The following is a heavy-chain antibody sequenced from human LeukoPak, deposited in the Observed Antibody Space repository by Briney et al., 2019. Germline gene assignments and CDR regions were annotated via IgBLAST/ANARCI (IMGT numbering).Heavy chain of an antibody. CDR3: ASRYSGSYYPPIPDFDY. CDR1: GFTFSDYY. J-gene: IGHJ4*02. CDR2: ISSSGSTI. V-gene: IGHV3-11*04. Sequence: PGGSLRLSCAASGFTFSDYYMSWIRQAPGKGLEWVSYISSSGSTIYYADSVKGRFTISRDNAKNSLYLQMNSLRAEDTAVYYCASRYSGSYYPPIPDFDYWGQGTLVTVSS. D-gene: IGHD1-26*01.